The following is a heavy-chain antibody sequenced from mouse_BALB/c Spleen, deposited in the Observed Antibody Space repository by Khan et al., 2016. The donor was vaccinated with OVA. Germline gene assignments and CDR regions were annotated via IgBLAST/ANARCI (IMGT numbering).Heavy chain of an antibody. CDR2: IWGGGGT. Sequence: QVQLKQSGPGLVAPSQSLSITCTVSGFSLSRYNIHWVRQPPGKGLEWVGMIWGGGGTDYNSTLKIRLSISKDNSKSQVFLKMNSLQTDDTAMYFCARAYYRYDGYYAMDYWGQGTSVTVSS. D-gene: IGHD2-14*01. CDR3: ARAYYRYDGYYAMDY. V-gene: IGHV2-6-4*01. CDR1: GFSLSRYN. J-gene: IGHJ4*01.